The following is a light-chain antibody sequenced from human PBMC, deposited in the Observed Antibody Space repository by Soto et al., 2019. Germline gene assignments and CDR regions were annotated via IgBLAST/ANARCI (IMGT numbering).Light chain of an antibody. Sequence: QSVLTQPPSMSAAPRQKVTISCSRSTSNIENNYVSWYQHLPGTAPKLLIYDNDERPSGIPDRFSASKSGTSATLGITGLQIGDEADYYCGAWDSSLSVVLFGGGTKVTVL. CDR3: GAWDSSLSVVL. J-gene: IGLJ2*01. CDR2: DND. V-gene: IGLV1-51*01. CDR1: TSNIENNY.